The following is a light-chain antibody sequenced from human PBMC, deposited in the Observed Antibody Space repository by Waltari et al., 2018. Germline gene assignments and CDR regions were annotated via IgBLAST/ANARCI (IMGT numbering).Light chain of an antibody. J-gene: IGLJ3*02. CDR3: NSYTGSSSWV. V-gene: IGLV2-14*01. CDR2: DVR. CDR1: SSDVGFYNY. Sequence: QSALTQSASVSGSPGQSITISCYGTSSDVGFYNYVSWYQQHPGKAPKLMLYDVRQRPSGVSVRFSGSKSGNTASLTISGLQAEDEADYYCNSYTGSSSWVFGGGTKVTV.